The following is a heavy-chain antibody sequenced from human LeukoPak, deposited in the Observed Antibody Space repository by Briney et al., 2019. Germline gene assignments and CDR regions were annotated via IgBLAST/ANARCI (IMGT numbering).Heavy chain of an antibody. D-gene: IGHD4-23*01. J-gene: IGHJ4*02. CDR3: ARGYYGGLAWCDY. Sequence: ASVKVSCKASGYTFTSYYIHWVRQAPGQGLEWMGVMNPSGGGTSYAQKFQGRVTMTRDTSTATVYMDLSSLRSEDTAVYYCARGYYGGLAWCDYWGQGTLVTVSS. CDR2: MNPSGGGT. V-gene: IGHV1-46*01. CDR1: GYTFTSYY.